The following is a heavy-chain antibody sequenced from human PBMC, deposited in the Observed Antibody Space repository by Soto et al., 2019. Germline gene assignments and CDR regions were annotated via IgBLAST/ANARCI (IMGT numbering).Heavy chain of an antibody. CDR3: ARQADSSSPYFDY. Sequence: QVQLQESGPGLVKPSQTLSLTCTVSGGSISSGDYYWSWIRQHPGKGLEWIGYIYYSGSTYYHPSLKSRVTISVDTSKKQFSLKRSSVTAADTAVYYCARQADSSSPYFDYWGQGTLVTVSS. CDR2: IYYSGST. CDR1: GGSISSGDYY. J-gene: IGHJ4*02. D-gene: IGHD6-6*01. V-gene: IGHV4-31*03.